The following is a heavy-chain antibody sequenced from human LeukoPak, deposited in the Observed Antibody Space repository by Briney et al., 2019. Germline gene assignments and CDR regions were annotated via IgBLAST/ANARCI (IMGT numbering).Heavy chain of an antibody. CDR3: ARNEYSSSPYAFDI. Sequence: KPSETLSLTSTVSGGSISSYYWSWIRQPPGKGLEWIGYIYYSGSTNYNPSLKSRVTISVDTSKNQFSLKLSSVTAADTTVYYCARNEYSSSPYAFDIWGQGTMVTVSS. CDR1: GGSISSYY. V-gene: IGHV4-59*01. CDR2: IYYSGST. D-gene: IGHD6-6*01. J-gene: IGHJ3*02.